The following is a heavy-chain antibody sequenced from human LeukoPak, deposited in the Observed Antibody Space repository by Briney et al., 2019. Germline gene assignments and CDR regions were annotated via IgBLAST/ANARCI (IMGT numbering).Heavy chain of an antibody. Sequence: SVKVSCKASGGTFSSYAISWVRQAPGQGLEWMGGIIPIFGTANYAQKFQDRVTMTTDTSTSTAYMELRNLRSDDTAVYYCARSALKYYSSGSYFWGQGTLVTVSS. J-gene: IGHJ4*02. CDR3: ARSALKYYSSGSYF. CDR2: IIPIFGTA. V-gene: IGHV1-69*05. D-gene: IGHD3-10*01. CDR1: GGTFSSYA.